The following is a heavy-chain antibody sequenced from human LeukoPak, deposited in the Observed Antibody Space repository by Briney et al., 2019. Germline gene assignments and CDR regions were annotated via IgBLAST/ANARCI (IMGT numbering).Heavy chain of an antibody. CDR1: GGTFSSYA. CDR2: IIPILGIA. D-gene: IGHD5-18*01. CDR3: ACPSSGYSYGYDY. V-gene: IGHV1-69*04. Sequence: GASVKVSCKASGGTFSSYAISWVRQAPGQGLEWMGRIIPILGIANYAQKFQGRVTITADKSTSTAYMELSSLRSEDTAVYYYACPSSGYSYGYDYWGQGTLVTVSS. J-gene: IGHJ4*02.